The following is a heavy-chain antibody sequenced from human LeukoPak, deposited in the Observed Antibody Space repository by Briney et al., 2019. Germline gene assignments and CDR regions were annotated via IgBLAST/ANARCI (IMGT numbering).Heavy chain of an antibody. D-gene: IGHD3-22*01. J-gene: IGHJ4*02. CDR1: GCSLFA. CDR3: AKDGYNYDSSGHFDY. V-gene: IGHV3-23*01. Sequence: GGSLRLSCAASGCSLFAMHWVRQAPGKGLGWVSAVSGSGGATYHADADSVKGRFTISRDNSKNALYLEINNLRAEDTAVYYCAKDGYNYDSSGHFDYWGQGTLVTVSS. CDR2: VSGSGGAT.